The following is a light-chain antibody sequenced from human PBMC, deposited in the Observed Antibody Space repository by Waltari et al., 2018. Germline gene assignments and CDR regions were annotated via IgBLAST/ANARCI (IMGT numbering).Light chain of an antibody. CDR3: QKYVNLPAT. CDR1: QSVGRF. CDR2: HAS. V-gene: IGKV3-20*01. J-gene: IGKJ1*01. Sequence: EIVLTQSPSALSLSPGERATLSCRASQSVGRFLAWYQQKPGQAPRLLIYHASIRATGIPDRFSGSGSGTDFSITIRGLEPEDFAVYYCQKYVNLPATFGQGTKVEIK.